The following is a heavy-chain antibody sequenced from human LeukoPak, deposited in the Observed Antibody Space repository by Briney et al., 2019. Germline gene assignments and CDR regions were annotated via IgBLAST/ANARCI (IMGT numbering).Heavy chain of an antibody. V-gene: IGHV4-39*01. CDR3: ATYTS. CDR2: IFYSGRT. CDR1: GGSISRSTHS. J-gene: IGHJ4*02. Sequence: PSETLSLTYTVSGGSISRSTHSWGWFRQPPGKGLEWIGSIFYSGRTSYNPSFKSRVTVSVGTSRNQFSLKLNSVTAADTAVYYCATYTSWGQGTLVTVSS. D-gene: IGHD5-18*01.